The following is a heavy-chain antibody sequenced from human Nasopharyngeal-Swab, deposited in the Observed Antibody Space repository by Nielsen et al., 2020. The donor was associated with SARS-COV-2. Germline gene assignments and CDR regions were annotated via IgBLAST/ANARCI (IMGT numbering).Heavy chain of an antibody. CDR1: GVSVTSGDVF. D-gene: IGHD1-26*01. J-gene: IGHJ4*02. CDR2: IFGRGNRP. CDR3: ARELPGTYSSFDY. V-gene: IGHV4-61*02. Sequence: SETLSLTCSVSGVSVTSGDVFWSWVRQPAGKALQYIGRIFGRGNRPDFNPSLTSRGTISIDTSKNQFSLNLTSVTAADTAIYFCARELPGTYSSFDYWGQGILVTVSS.